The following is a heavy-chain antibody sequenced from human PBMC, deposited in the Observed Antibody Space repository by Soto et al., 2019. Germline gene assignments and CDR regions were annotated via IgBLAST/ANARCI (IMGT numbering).Heavy chain of an antibody. CDR3: AHVLTTVIDS. CDR1: GFSLSTSGVG. J-gene: IGHJ4*02. D-gene: IGHD4-17*01. V-gene: IGHV2-5*05. Sequence: QITLKESGPTLVKPTQTLTLTCTFSGFSLSTSGVGVGWIRHPPGKALEWLALIYWDDDKRYAPSLKSRRTITKSPTKNQVSLKMTNMDPVDTATNSCAHVLTTVIDSWGQGTLVTVSS. CDR2: IYWDDDK.